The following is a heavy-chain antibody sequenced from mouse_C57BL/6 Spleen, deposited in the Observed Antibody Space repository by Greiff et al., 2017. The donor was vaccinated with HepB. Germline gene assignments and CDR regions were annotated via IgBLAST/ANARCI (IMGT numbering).Heavy chain of an antibody. D-gene: IGHD2-2*01. CDR3: ARSDYGYDGGYAMDY. J-gene: IGHJ4*01. Sequence: QVQLQQPGAELVKPGASVKMSCKASGYTFTSYWITWVKQRPGQGLEWIGDIYPGSGSTNYNEKFKSKATLTVDTSSSTAYMQLSSLTSEDAAVEYCARSDYGYDGGYAMDYWGQGTSVTVSS. V-gene: IGHV1-55*01. CDR2: IYPGSGST. CDR1: GYTFTSYW.